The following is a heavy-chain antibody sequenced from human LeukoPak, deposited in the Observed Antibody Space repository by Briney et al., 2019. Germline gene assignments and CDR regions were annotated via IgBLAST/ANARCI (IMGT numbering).Heavy chain of an antibody. CDR2: VYNSGST. CDR1: GDSVFSNSS. V-gene: IGHV4-61*01. Sequence: SQTLSLTCAISGDSVFSNSSWNWIRQPPGKGLEWIGYVYNSGSTNYNPSLKSRVAISIDPSKNQFSLNLLSVTAADTAVYYCANQPINYDSWFDPWGQGILVTVSS. D-gene: IGHD3-3*01. J-gene: IGHJ5*02. CDR3: ANQPINYDSWFDP.